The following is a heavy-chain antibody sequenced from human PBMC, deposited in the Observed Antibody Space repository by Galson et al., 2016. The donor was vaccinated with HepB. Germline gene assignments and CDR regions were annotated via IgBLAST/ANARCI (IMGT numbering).Heavy chain of an antibody. CDR1: GFTFSRHG. CDR3: ARRSASGFYNWGSYRDGMDV. D-gene: IGHD3-16*02. CDR2: IWYDGSTE. V-gene: IGHV3-33*01. Sequence: SLRLSCAASGFTFSRHGMHWVRQAPGKGLEWVTVIWYDGSTEYYADSVKDRFTISRDNSKDTVYLQMNSLTVEETAMYYCARRSASGFYNWGSYRDGMDVWGQGTTVAGSS. J-gene: IGHJ6*02.